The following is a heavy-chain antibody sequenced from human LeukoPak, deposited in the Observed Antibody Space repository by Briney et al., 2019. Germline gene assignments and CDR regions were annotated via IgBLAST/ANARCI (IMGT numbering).Heavy chain of an antibody. CDR3: AKDSARKSIVGSTTRGVIDY. V-gene: IGHV3-53*05. J-gene: IGHJ4*02. CDR1: GFTVSNKY. CDR2: IYSDGRT. D-gene: IGHD1-26*01. Sequence: GGSLRLSCAASGFTVSNKYMTWVRQAPGKGLEWVSLIYSDGRTYYADSVKGRCTISRDNSKNTLYLQMNSLRAEDTAVYYCAKDSARKSIVGSTTRGVIDYWGQGTLVTVSS.